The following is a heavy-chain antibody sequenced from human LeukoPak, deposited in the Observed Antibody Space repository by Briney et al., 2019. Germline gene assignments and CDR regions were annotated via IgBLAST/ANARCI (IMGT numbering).Heavy chain of an antibody. CDR1: GGSFSGYY. D-gene: IGHD2-21*02. CDR2: INHSGST. V-gene: IGHV4-34*01. CDR3: ARAVVAVTAPIPYYFDY. Sequence: SETLSLTCAVYGGSFSGYYWSWIRQPPGKGLEWIGEINHSGSTNYNPSLKSRVTISVDTSKNQFSLKLSSVTAADTAVYYCARAVVAVTAPIPYYFDYWGQGTLVTVSS. J-gene: IGHJ4*02.